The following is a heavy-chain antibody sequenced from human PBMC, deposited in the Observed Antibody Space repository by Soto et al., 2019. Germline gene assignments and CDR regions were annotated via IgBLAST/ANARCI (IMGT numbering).Heavy chain of an antibody. Sequence: QVELVQFGAEVKKPGASVMVSCKASGYTFTSYGISWVRQAPGQGLEWMGWISAYNGNTNYAQKLQGRVTMTTDTSTSTAYMELRSLRSDDTAVYYCARGGDHRGAMVLFDYWGQGTLVTVSS. CDR1: GYTFTSYG. D-gene: IGHD5-18*01. CDR3: ARGGDHRGAMVLFDY. CDR2: ISAYNGNT. V-gene: IGHV1-18*01. J-gene: IGHJ4*02.